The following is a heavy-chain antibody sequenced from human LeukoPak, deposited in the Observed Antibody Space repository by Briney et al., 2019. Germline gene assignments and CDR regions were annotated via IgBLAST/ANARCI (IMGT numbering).Heavy chain of an antibody. CDR1: GFTFDDYA. J-gene: IGHJ4*02. V-gene: IGHV3-9*01. CDR2: ISWNSGSI. Sequence: GRSLRLSCAASGFTFDDYAMHWVRQAPGKGLEWVSGISWNSGSIGYADSVKGRFTISRDNAKNSLYLQMNSLRAEDTALYYCAKGXXXVXXXYFDXWGQGTLVT. CDR3: AKGXXXVXXXYFDX.